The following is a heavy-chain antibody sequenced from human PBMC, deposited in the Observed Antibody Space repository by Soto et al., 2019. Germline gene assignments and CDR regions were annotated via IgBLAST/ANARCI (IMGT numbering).Heavy chain of an antibody. V-gene: IGHV4-30-4*01. CDR3: ARALCRPYYDRGRIDP. CDR2: IYHSGST. D-gene: IGHD3-22*01. Sequence: QVQLQESGPGLVKPSQTLSLTCTVSGDSISSEDYYWAWIRQPPGKGLEWIGYIYHSGSTHHNPSLRSRISISVDTSKNQFSLKLNSVTAADTAVYYCARALCRPYYDRGRIDPWGQGTLVTVSS. J-gene: IGHJ5*02. CDR1: GDSISSEDYY.